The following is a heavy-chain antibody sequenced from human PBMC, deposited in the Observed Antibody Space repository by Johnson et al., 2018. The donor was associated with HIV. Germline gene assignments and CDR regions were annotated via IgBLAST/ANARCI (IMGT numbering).Heavy chain of an antibody. D-gene: IGHD3-22*01. CDR1: GFTFDDYA. CDR3: AKDTGAYYDTFLAFDI. V-gene: IGHV3-23*04. CDR2: ISGGGGRT. Sequence: AQLVESGGGLVQPGRSLRLSCAASGFTFDDYAMHWVRQAPGKGLEWVSAISGGGGRTYYADSVKGRFTISRDNSKNTLYLEMNSLRAEDTAVYYCAKDTGAYYDTFLAFDIWGQGTMVTVSS. J-gene: IGHJ3*02.